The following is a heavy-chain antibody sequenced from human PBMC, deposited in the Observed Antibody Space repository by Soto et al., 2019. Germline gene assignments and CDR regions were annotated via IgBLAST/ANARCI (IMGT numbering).Heavy chain of an antibody. CDR1: GFTFSSYG. CDR2: ISYDGSNK. CDR3: AKDLIGQWLAYGMDV. J-gene: IGHJ6*02. V-gene: IGHV3-30*18. Sequence: GGSLRLSCAASGFTFSSYGMHWVRQAPGKGLEWVAVISYDGSNKYYADSVKGRFTISRDNSKNTLYLQMNSLRAEDTAVYYCAKDLIGQWLAYGMDVWGQGTTVTVSS. D-gene: IGHD6-19*01.